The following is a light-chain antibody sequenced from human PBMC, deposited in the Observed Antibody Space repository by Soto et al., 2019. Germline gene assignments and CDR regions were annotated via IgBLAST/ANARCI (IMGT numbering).Light chain of an antibody. CDR2: DAS. Sequence: DIQMTQSPSSLSASVGDRVTVSCQASHDIINYVNWYHHKPGKAPNLLIYDASNLEAGVPSRFSGSGSGTDSSFTISSLQPEDVGTYYCQQYDKLPITFGQGTRLEIK. CDR3: QQYDKLPIT. V-gene: IGKV1-33*01. CDR1: HDIINY. J-gene: IGKJ5*01.